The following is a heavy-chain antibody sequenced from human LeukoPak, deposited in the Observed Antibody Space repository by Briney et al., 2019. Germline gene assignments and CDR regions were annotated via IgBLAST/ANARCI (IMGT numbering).Heavy chain of an antibody. J-gene: IGHJ4*02. Sequence: GASVKVSCKASGYTFTGYYMHWVRQAPGQGLEWMGRINPNSGGTNYAQKLQGRVTMTTDTSTSTAYMELRSLRSDDTAVYYCARVYGGEWELLGENYFDYWGQGTLVTVSS. CDR3: ARVYGGEWELLGENYFDY. V-gene: IGHV1-2*06. CDR2: INPNSGGT. D-gene: IGHD1-26*01. CDR1: GYTFTGYY.